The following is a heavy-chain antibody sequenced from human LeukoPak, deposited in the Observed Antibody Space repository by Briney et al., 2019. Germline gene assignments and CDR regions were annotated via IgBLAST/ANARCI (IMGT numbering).Heavy chain of an antibody. J-gene: IGHJ6*03. Sequence: GGSLRLSCAASGGTFSDYAMSWIRQAPGKGLEWVSSIIKSGDRTFYPYSVKGRFTISRDNSKETLYLEMNRLRAEDTAVYYCVKFRGATDQYHYYLDVWGEGTAVTVSS. D-gene: IGHD2-2*01. V-gene: IGHV3-23*01. CDR3: VKFRGATDQYHYYLDV. CDR2: IIKSGDRT. CDR1: GGTFSDYA.